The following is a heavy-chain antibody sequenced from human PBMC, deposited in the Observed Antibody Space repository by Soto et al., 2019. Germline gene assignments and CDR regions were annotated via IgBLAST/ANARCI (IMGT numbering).Heavy chain of an antibody. CDR2: IDPSDSQT. V-gene: IGHV5-10-1*01. Sequence: RGESLKISCKGSGYSFAGYWMTWVRQKPGKGLGWMGRIDPSDSQTYYSPSFRGHVTISVTKSITTVFLQWSSLRASDTAMYYCARQIYDSDTGPNFQYYFDSWGQGTPVTVYS. CDR3: ARQIYDSDTGPNFQYYFDS. J-gene: IGHJ4*02. D-gene: IGHD3-22*01. CDR1: GYSFAGYW.